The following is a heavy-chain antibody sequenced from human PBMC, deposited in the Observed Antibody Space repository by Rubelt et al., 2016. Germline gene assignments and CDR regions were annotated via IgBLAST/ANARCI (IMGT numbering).Heavy chain of an antibody. CDR2: ISSSSSTI. J-gene: IGHJ4*02. CDR3: AKDQYEYSSSMSDY. Sequence: APGKGLEWVSYISSSSSTIYYADSVKGRFTISRDNAKNSLYLQVNSLRAEDSAVYYCAKDQYEYSSSMSDYWGQGTLVTVSS. D-gene: IGHD6-6*01. V-gene: IGHV3-11*01.